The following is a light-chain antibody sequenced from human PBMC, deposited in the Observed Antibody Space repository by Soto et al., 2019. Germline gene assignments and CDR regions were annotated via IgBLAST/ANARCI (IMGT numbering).Light chain of an antibody. J-gene: IGLJ3*02. Sequence: QTVVTQEPSFSVSPGGTVTVTCGLNSGSVSTTYYPSWYQQTPGQAPRTLIYSTNTRSSGVPDRFSGSILGNKAALTITGAQADDEAHYYCVLYMGSGIWVFGGGTKLTVL. CDR2: STN. CDR1: SGSVSTTYY. CDR3: VLYMGSGIWV. V-gene: IGLV8-61*01.